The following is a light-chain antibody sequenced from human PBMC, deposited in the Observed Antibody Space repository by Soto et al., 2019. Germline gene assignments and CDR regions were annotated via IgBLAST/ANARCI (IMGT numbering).Light chain of an antibody. V-gene: IGKV3-20*01. Sequence: ELVLTQSPGTLSLSAGERATLSCRASQSVTSDYLAWYQQRPGQAPSLLIYGASSRSTGIPDRFSGSGSGTDFTLTISRLEPEDFAVYYCQQYGTSPYTFGQGTKVGIK. CDR2: GAS. CDR1: QSVTSDY. J-gene: IGKJ2*01. CDR3: QQYGTSPYT.